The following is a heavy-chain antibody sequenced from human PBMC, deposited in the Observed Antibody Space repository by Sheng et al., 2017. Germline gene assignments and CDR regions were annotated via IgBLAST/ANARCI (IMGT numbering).Heavy chain of an antibody. Sequence: EVQLVESGGVVVQPGGSLRLSCAASGFTFDDYAMHWVRQAPGKGLEWVSLISWDGVNTYYADSVKGRFTISRDNSKNSLYLQMSSLRPEDTALYYCAKDQRKRWSPDYYFDYWGQGTLVTVSS. D-gene: IGHD2-15*01. CDR3: AKDQRKRWSPDYYFDY. CDR2: ISWDGVNT. CDR1: GFTFDDYA. V-gene: IGHV3-43D*03. J-gene: IGHJ4*02.